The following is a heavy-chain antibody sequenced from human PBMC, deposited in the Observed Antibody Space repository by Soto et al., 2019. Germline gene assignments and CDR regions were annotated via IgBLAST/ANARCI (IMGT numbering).Heavy chain of an antibody. CDR3: AREVLYYDSSGYSWDDAFDI. Sequence: PSETLSLICAVSGGSINSSDYSWSWTRQPPGKGLEWIGFIYQSGSTYYSPSLKSRVTISLDRSKNQFSLKLSSVTAADTAVYYCAREVLYYDSSGYSWDDAFDIWGQGTLVTVSS. V-gene: IGHV4-30-2*01. CDR2: IYQSGST. CDR1: GGSINSSDYS. J-gene: IGHJ3*02. D-gene: IGHD3-22*01.